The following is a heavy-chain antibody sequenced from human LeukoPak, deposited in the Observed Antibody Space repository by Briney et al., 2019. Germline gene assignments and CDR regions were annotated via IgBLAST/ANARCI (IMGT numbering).Heavy chain of an antibody. V-gene: IGHV3-20*04. Sequence: GGSPRLSCAASGFTFDDYGMSWVRQAPGKGLEWVSGINWNGGSTSYADSVKGRFTISRDNAKNSLYLQMNSLRAEDTALYYCARSMATAMRAYFDYWGQGTLVTVSS. CDR3: ARSMATAMRAYFDY. CDR2: INWNGGST. J-gene: IGHJ4*02. CDR1: GFTFDDYG. D-gene: IGHD5-24*01.